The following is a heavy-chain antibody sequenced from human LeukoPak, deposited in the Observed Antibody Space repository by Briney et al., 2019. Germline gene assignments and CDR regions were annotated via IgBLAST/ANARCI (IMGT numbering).Heavy chain of an antibody. Sequence: PGGSLRLSCAASGFTFSSYEMNWVRQAPGKGLEWVSFITWDGGSAYYADSVKGRFTISRDNSKNSLYLEMNSLRAEDTAVYYCARAKRNGFDIWGQGTMVTVSS. CDR2: ITWDGGSA. CDR3: ARAKRNGFDI. V-gene: IGHV3-43D*03. J-gene: IGHJ3*02. CDR1: GFTFSSYE.